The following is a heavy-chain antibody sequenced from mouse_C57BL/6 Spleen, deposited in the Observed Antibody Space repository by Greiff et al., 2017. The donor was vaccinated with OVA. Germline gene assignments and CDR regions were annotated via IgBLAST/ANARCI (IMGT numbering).Heavy chain of an antibody. V-gene: IGHV2-6-1*01. CDR3: ARHYGVYYAMDY. Sequence: VKLQESGPGLVAPSQSLSITCTVSGFSLTSYGVHWVRQPPGKGLEWLVVIWSDGSTTYNSALKSRLSISKDNSKSQVFLKMNSLQTDDTAMYYCARHYGVYYAMDYWGQGTSVTVSS. CDR1: GFSLTSYG. D-gene: IGHD1-1*02. J-gene: IGHJ4*01. CDR2: IWSDGST.